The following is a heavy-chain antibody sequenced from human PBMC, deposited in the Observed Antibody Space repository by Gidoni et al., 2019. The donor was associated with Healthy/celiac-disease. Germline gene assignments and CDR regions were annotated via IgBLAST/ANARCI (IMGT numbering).Heavy chain of an antibody. CDR1: GFTFSSYV. V-gene: IGHV3-30-3*01. J-gene: IGHJ1*01. Sequence: QVQLVESGGGVVQPGRSLSLSCAASGFTFSSYVMHWVRQAPGKGLEWVAVISYDGSNKYYADSVKGRFTISRDNSKNTLYLQINSLRAEDTAVYYCAVVQHWGQGTLVTVSS. CDR2: ISYDGSNK. CDR3: AVVQH.